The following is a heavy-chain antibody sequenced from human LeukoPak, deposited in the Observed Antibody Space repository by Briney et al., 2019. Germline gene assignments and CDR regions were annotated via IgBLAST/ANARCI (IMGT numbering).Heavy chain of an antibody. CDR1: GGSISSYS. D-gene: IGHD5-18*01. V-gene: IGHV4-59*08. CDR2: IYYSGST. Sequence: SETLSLTCTVSGGSISSYSWSWIRPPPGKGLEGIGYIYYSGSTNHNPSIKSRVNMSVDTSKNQFSLRLTSVTAADTAVYYCARQAGWGYNSGAIDYWGQGTLVTVSS. CDR3: ARQAGWGYNSGAIDY. J-gene: IGHJ4*02.